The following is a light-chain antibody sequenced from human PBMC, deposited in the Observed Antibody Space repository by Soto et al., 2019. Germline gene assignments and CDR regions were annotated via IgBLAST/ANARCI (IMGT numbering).Light chain of an antibody. Sequence: VMTQSPGTLSLSPGERATLACRASQRVSSSYLAWYQQNPGQAPRLLIHDASSRATGIAPRFRGSGSGTDFTLTISSVEPEDFAVYNCQQRSSWPLTFGQGTRLEIK. CDR3: QQRSSWPLT. CDR1: QRVSSSY. CDR2: DAS. V-gene: IGKV3D-20*02. J-gene: IGKJ5*01.